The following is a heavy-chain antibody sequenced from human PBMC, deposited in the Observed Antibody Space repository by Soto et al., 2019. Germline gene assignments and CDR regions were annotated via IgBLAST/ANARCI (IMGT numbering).Heavy chain of an antibody. CDR3: ARGPWDIAVAGKVSEYFQH. J-gene: IGHJ1*01. CDR1: GDSVSSNSAA. Sequence: PSQTLSLTCAISGDSVSSNSAAWNWIRQSPSRGLEWLGRTYYRSKWYNDYAVSVKSRITINPDTSKNQFSLQLNSVTPEDTAVYYCARGPWDIAVAGKVSEYFQHWGQGTLVTVSS. V-gene: IGHV6-1*01. D-gene: IGHD6-19*01. CDR2: TYYRSKWYN.